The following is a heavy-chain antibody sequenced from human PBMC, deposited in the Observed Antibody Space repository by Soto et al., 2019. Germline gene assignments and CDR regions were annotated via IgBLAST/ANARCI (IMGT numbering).Heavy chain of an antibody. CDR1: GFSLSTSGVG. J-gene: IGHJ4*02. Sequence: GXGPTLVNPTQTLTLTGTFSGFSLSTSGVGVGWIRQPPGKALEWLALIYWNDDKRYSPSLKSRLTITKDTSKNQVVLTMTNMDPVDTATYYCAHRSWSSSWYYFDYWGQGPLVTVSS. D-gene: IGHD6-13*01. CDR3: AHRSWSSSWYYFDY. CDR2: IYWNDDK. V-gene: IGHV2-5*01.